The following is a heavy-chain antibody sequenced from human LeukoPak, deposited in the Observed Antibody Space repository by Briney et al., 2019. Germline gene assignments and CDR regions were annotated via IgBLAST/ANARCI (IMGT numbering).Heavy chain of an antibody. CDR2: IWYDGTDK. J-gene: IGHJ4*02. CDR3: AREASLSGCYFDY. CDR1: GFTLSDSA. D-gene: IGHD5-12*01. V-gene: IGHV3-33*08. Sequence: GGSLRLSCAASGFTLSDSAIHWVRQAPGKGLEWVAVIWYDGTDKYYGDSVKGRFTISRDNSKNTLFLQMNSLRVEDTALYYCAREASLSGCYFDYWGQGTLVTVSS.